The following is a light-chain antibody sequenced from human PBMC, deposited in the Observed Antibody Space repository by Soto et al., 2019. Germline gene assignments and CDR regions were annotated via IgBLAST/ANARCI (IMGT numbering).Light chain of an antibody. J-gene: IGKJ5*01. CDR3: QQSYSTPPIT. Sequence: DIQMTQSPSSLSASVGDRDTITCPASQSISSYLNWYQQKPGKAPKLLIYAASSLQSGVPSRFSGSGSGTDFTLTISSLQPEDFATYYCQQSYSTPPITFGQGTRLEIK. CDR2: AAS. V-gene: IGKV1-39*01. CDR1: QSISSY.